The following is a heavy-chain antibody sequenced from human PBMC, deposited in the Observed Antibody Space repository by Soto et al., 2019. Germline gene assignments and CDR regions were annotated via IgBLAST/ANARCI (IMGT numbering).Heavy chain of an antibody. J-gene: IGHJ4*02. D-gene: IGHD1-26*01. Sequence: EVQLVESGGDLVQPGGSLRLSYIASGFTFSTYWMTWIRHTPGKGLEWVAQINQDGSEKYYVDSVEGRFTISRDNAKNSLYLQMNSLRGADTAVYYCVRDDGARSADYWGQGALVTVSS. CDR3: VRDDGARSADY. V-gene: IGHV3-7*04. CDR2: INQDGSEK. CDR1: GFTFSTYW.